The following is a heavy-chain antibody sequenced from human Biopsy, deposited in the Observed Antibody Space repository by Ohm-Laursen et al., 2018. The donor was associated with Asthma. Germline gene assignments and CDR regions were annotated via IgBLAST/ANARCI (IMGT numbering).Heavy chain of an antibody. CDR1: GFTFSTHH. CDR2: ISASGNST. D-gene: IGHD5-18*01. CDR3: AKGMDTFDI. J-gene: IGHJ3*02. V-gene: IGHV3-23*01. Sequence: SLRLSCAASGFTFSTHHLSWVRQAPGKGPERVSTISASGNSTYYGDSVKGRFTVSRDNSKSTLFLHMNNLRADDTAVYYCAKGMDTFDIWGQGTLVTVSS.